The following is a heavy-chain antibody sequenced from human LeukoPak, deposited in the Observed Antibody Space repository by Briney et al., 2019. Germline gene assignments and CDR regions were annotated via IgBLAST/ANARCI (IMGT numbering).Heavy chain of an antibody. D-gene: IGHD4-11*01. CDR1: GGSISSGGYY. Sequence: PSETLSLTCTVSGGSISSGGYYWSWIRQPPGKGLEWIEYIYHSGSTYYNPSLKSRVTISVDTSKNQFSLKLSSVTAADTAVYYCARLYYRNPGRIDYWGQGTLVTVSS. J-gene: IGHJ4*02. CDR3: ARLYYRNPGRIDY. V-gene: IGHV4-30-2*03. CDR2: IYHSGST.